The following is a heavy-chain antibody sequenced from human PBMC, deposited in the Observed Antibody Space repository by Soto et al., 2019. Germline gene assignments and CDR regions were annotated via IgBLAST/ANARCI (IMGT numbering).Heavy chain of an antibody. D-gene: IGHD3-10*01. V-gene: IGHV4-34*01. CDR1: GGSFSCYY. CDR3: AXRTAGGSETYYNSWFDP. J-gene: IGHJ5*02. Sequence: SETLSLTCAVYGGSFSCYYWSWVRQPPGRGLEWIGEINHSGTTNNNPSLKSRVTISVDTSKNQFSLKVSSVTAADTAVYYCAXRTAGGSETYYNSWFDPWGQGTLVTVSS. CDR2: INHSGTT.